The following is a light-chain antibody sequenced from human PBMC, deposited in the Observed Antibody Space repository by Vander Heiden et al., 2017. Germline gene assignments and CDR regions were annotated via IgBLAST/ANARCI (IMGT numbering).Light chain of an antibody. CDR3: QSYDSRLSVV. V-gene: IGLV1-40*01. CDR1: NSNVGAGYD. CDR2: ANT. J-gene: IGLJ2*01. Sequence: QSVLTQPPSLSGAPGQRVTISCTGSNSNVGAGYDVHWYQQLPGTAPKLLIYANTNRPSGVPDRFSGSKSGTSASLAITGLQAEDEADYYCQSYDSRLSVVFGGGTKLTVL.